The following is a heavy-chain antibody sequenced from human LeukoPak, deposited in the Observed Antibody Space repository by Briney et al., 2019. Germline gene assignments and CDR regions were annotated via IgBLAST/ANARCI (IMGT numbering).Heavy chain of an antibody. Sequence: SETLSLTCSVSGGSISSYYWSWLRQPPGKGLEWIGNIYYSGSTNYNPSPKSRVTISVDTSKNQFSLKLSSVTAADTAVYYCARWGYSYGDDYWGQGTLVTVSS. D-gene: IGHD5-18*01. V-gene: IGHV4-59*08. CDR2: IYYSGST. CDR1: GGSISSYY. J-gene: IGHJ4*02. CDR3: ARWGYSYGDDY.